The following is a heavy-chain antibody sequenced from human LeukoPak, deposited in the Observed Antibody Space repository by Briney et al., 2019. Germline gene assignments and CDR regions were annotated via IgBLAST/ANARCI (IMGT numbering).Heavy chain of an antibody. CDR1: GGSISSSNYY. Sequence: SETLSLTCTVSGGSISSSNYYWGWIRQPPGKGLEWIGSIYYSGSTYYNPSLKSRVTISIDTSKNQFSLKLSSVTAADTAVYYCAREPDGDYFHYLDYWGQGSLITVSS. V-gene: IGHV4-39*07. CDR3: AREPDGDYFHYLDY. CDR2: IYYSGST. J-gene: IGHJ4*02. D-gene: IGHD4-17*01.